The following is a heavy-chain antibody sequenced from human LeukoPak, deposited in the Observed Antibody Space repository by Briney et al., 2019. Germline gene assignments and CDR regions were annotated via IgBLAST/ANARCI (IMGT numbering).Heavy chain of an antibody. Sequence: SETLSLTCAVYGGSFSGYYWSWIRQPPGKGLEWIGEINHSGSTNYNPSLKSRVTMSGDTSKNQFSLKLSSVTAADTAVYYCARDRYYCDSSGYYYFDYWGQGTLVTVSS. D-gene: IGHD3-22*01. V-gene: IGHV4-34*01. CDR2: INHSGST. J-gene: IGHJ4*02. CDR1: GGSFSGYY. CDR3: ARDRYYCDSSGYYYFDY.